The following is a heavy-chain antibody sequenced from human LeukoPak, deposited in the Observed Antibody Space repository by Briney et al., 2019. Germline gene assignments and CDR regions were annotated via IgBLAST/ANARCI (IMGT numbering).Heavy chain of an antibody. Sequence: ASVKVSCKASGYTFTGYYMHWVRQAPGQGLEWMGRINPNSGGTNYAQKFQGRVTMTRDTSISTAYMELSRLRSDDTAVYYCARDLEWEPPYSGYDWGGDYWGQGTLVTVSS. J-gene: IGHJ4*02. CDR1: GYTFTGYY. CDR3: ARDLEWEPPYSGYDWGGDY. D-gene: IGHD5-12*01. V-gene: IGHV1-2*06. CDR2: INPNSGGT.